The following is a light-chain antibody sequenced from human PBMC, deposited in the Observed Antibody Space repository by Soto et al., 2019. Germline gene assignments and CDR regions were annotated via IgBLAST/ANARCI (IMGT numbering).Light chain of an antibody. CDR1: SSDLAIYNY. CDR2: QVT. CDR3: SSYTDSSNYV. Sequence: QSVLTQPASVSGSPGQSITISCTGTSSDLAIYNYVSWYQQQPGKAPKLIIYQVTNRPSGVSNRFSGSRSSNTASLTISGLQAEDEADYYSSSYTDSSNYVFGTGTKVTVL. V-gene: IGLV2-14*01. J-gene: IGLJ1*01.